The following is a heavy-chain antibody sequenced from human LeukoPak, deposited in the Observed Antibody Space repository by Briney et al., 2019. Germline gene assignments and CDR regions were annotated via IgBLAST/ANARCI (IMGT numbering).Heavy chain of an antibody. J-gene: IGHJ4*02. CDR3: ARRGGNYADY. CDR1: GGSISSYY. Sequence: SETLSLTCTVSGGSISSYYWSWIRQPPGKGLEWIGYIYYSGSTYYNPSLKSRVTISVDTSKNQFSLKLSSVTAADTAVYYCARRGGNYADYWGQGTLVTVSS. V-gene: IGHV4-59*08. CDR2: IYYSGST. D-gene: IGHD1-26*01.